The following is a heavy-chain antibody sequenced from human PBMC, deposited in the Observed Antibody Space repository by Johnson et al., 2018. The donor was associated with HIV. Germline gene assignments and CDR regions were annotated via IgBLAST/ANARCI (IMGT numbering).Heavy chain of an antibody. D-gene: IGHD6-13*01. CDR3: ARARRYSSSWPDAFDI. CDR1: GFTFSSYA. V-gene: IGHV3-30-3*01. CDR2: ISYDGSNK. J-gene: IGHJ3*02. Sequence: QVQLVESGGGVVQPGRSLRLSCAASGFTFSSYAMHWVRQAPGKGLEWVAVISYDGSNKYYADSVKGRFTISRDNSKNTLYLQMNSLRAEDTAVYYCARARRYSSSWPDAFDIWGQGTMVTVSS.